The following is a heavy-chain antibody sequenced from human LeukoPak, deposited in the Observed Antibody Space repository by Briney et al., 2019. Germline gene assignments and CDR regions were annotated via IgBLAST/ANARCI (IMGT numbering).Heavy chain of an antibody. CDR2: INPNSGGT. CDR3: ARGYPYYDFWSGYYTVEYNWFDP. D-gene: IGHD3-3*01. J-gene: IGHJ5*02. CDR1: GYTFTGYY. Sequence: GASVEVSCKASGYTFTGYYMHWVRQAPGQGLEWMGWINPNSGGTNYAQKFQGWVTMTRDTSISTAYMELSRLRSDDTAVYYCARGYPYYDFWSGYYTVEYNWFDPWGQGTLVTVSS. V-gene: IGHV1-2*04.